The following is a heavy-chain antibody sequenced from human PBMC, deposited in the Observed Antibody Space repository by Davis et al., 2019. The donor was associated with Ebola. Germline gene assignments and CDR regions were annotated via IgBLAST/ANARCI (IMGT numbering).Heavy chain of an antibody. CDR1: GYTFSSYA. CDR2: INAGNGNT. D-gene: IGHD6-19*01. Sequence: ASVKVSCKASGYTFSSYAMHWVRQAPGQRLEWMGWINAGNGNTKYSQKFQGRVTITRDTSASTAYMELSSLRSEDTAVYYCAREGVSSGRAGSFDYWGQGVLVTVSS. J-gene: IGHJ4*02. V-gene: IGHV1-3*01. CDR3: AREGVSSGRAGSFDY.